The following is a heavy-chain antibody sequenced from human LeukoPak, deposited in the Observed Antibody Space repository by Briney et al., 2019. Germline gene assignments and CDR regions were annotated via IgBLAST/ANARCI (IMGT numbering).Heavy chain of an antibody. CDR1: GGSISSSSYY. CDR2: IYYSGST. CDR3: AGRSVVGSSWLS. Sequence: SETLSLTCTVSGGSISSSSYYWSWIRQPPGKGLEWIGSIYYSGSTYYNPSLKSRVTISVDTSKNQFSLKLSSVTAAGTAVYYCAGRSVVGSSWLSWGQGTLVTVSS. V-gene: IGHV4-39*01. J-gene: IGHJ4*02. D-gene: IGHD6-13*01.